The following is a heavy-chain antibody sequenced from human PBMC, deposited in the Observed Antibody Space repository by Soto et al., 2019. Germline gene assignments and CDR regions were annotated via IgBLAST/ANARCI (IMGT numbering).Heavy chain of an antibody. CDR3: ARGYCSSIGCSHYFDY. CDR2: INPTTGGT. V-gene: IGHV1-2*02. CDR1: GYNFPGNY. D-gene: IGHD2-2*01. J-gene: IGHJ4*02. Sequence: QVQLVQSGAEVKKPGASVKVSCKASGYNFPGNYMHWVRQAPGQGLEWMALINPTTGGTTYAQKFQGRVTMTCDTSISTAYMELSRLTSDDTAIYFCARGYCSSIGCSHYFDYWGQGTLVSVSS.